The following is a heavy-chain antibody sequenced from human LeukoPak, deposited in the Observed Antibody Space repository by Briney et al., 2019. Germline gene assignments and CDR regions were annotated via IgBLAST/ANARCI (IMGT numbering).Heavy chain of an antibody. CDR1: GGSIRNYY. J-gene: IGHJ4*02. CDR2: IYYSGST. V-gene: IGHV4-59*01. D-gene: IGHD3-10*01. CDR3: ARSHGSGSYYNLNDY. Sequence: PSETLALTCTVSGGSIRNYYWSWIRQPPGKGLEGIGYIYYSGSTNYNPSLRSRVTISVDTSKNQFSLKLSSVTAADTAVYYCARSHGSGSYYNLNDYWGQGTLVTVSS.